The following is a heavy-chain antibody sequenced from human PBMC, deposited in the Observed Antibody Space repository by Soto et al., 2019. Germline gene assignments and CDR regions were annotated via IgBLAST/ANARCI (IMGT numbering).Heavy chain of an antibody. CDR3: AKGGRRSTMVRGVILADAFDI. CDR2: ISYDGSNK. CDR1: GFTFSSYG. V-gene: IGHV3-30*18. D-gene: IGHD3-10*01. J-gene: IGHJ3*02. Sequence: PGGSLRLSCAASGFTFSSYGMHWVRQAPGKGLEWVAVISYDGSNKYYADSVKGRFTISRDNSKNTLYLQMNSLRAEDTAVYYCAKGGRRSTMVRGVILADAFDIWGQGKRITVS.